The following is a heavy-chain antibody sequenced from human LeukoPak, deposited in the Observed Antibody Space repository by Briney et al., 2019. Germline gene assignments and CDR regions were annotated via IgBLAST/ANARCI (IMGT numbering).Heavy chain of an antibody. Sequence: GGSLRLSCAASGFTFSSYSMNWVRQAPGKGLEWVSSISSSSSYIYYADSVKGRLTISRDNAKNSLYLQMNSLRAEDTAVYYCARDWGYCSSTSCHANPDYFDPSFDYWGQGTLVTVSS. CDR3: ARDWGYCSSTSCHANPDYFDPSFDY. J-gene: IGHJ4*02. D-gene: IGHD2-2*01. V-gene: IGHV3-21*01. CDR1: GFTFSSYS. CDR2: ISSSSSYI.